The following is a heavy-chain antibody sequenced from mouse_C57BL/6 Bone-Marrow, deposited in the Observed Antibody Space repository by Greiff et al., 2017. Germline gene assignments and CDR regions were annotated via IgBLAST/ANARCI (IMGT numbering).Heavy chain of an antibody. CDR1: GYTFTDYY. Sequence: EVQLQQSGPVLVKPGASVKMSCKASGYTFTDYYMNWVKQSHGKSLEWIGVINPYNGGTSYNQKFKGKATLTVDKSSSTAYMELNSLTSEDSAVDYCARNCYGRSWAYWGQGTLVTVSA. D-gene: IGHD1-1*01. CDR3: ARNCYGRSWAY. J-gene: IGHJ3*01. V-gene: IGHV1-19*01. CDR2: INPYNGGT.